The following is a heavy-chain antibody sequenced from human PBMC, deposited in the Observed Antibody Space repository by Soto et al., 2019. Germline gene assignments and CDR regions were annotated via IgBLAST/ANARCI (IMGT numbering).Heavy chain of an antibody. Sequence: ASVKVSCKVSGYTLTELSMHWVRQAPGKGLEWMGGFDPGDGETIYAQKFQGRVTMTEDTSTDTAYMELSSLRSEDTAVYYCATTLRFLEWFGGSWFDPWGQGTLVTVS. V-gene: IGHV1-24*01. CDR3: ATTLRFLEWFGGSWFDP. CDR2: FDPGDGET. CDR1: GYTLTELS. J-gene: IGHJ5*02. D-gene: IGHD3-3*01.